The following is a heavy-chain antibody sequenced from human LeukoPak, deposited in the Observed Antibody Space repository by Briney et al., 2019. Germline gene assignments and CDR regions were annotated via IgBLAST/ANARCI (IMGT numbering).Heavy chain of an antibody. CDR2: INPDNGGT. Sequence: ASVKVSCKASGYTFTGYYMHWVRQAPGQGLEWMGWINPDNGGTNYAQKFQGRVTMTRDMSISTAYMELSRLRSDDTAVYYCARDPPPIYGGLSWGQGTLVTVSS. CDR3: ARDPPPIYGGLS. CDR1: GYTFTGYY. J-gene: IGHJ5*02. V-gene: IGHV1-2*02. D-gene: IGHD4-23*01.